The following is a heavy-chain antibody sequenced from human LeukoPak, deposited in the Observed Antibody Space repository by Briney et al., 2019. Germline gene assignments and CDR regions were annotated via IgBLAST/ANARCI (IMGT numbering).Heavy chain of an antibody. J-gene: IGHJ4*02. D-gene: IGHD6-19*01. CDR2: INHCGST. CDR1: GGSFSGYY. V-gene: IGHV4-34*01. CDR3: ARGRGAVAGIDY. Sequence: SETLSLTCAVYGGSFSGYYWSWIRQPPGKGLEWIGEINHCGSTNYNPSLKSRVTISVDTSKNQFSLKLSSVTAADTAVYYCARGRGAVAGIDYWGQGTLVTVSS.